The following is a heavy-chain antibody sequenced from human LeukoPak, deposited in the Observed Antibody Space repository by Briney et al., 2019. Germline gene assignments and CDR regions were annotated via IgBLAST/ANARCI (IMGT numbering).Heavy chain of an antibody. J-gene: IGHJ4*02. Sequence: SETLSLTCAVYGGSFSGYYWSWIRQPPGKGLEWIGEINHSGSTNYNPSLKSRVTISVDTSKNQFSLKLSSVTAADTAVYYCSRGRSKRALDYCSQGPLVTDSS. CDR1: GGSFSGYY. D-gene: IGHD4-11*01. V-gene: IGHV4-34*01. CDR3: SRGRSKRALDY. CDR2: INHSGST.